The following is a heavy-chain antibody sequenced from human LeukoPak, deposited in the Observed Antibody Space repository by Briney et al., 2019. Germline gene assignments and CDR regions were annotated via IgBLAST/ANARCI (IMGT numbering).Heavy chain of an antibody. D-gene: IGHD5-18*01. CDR2: IYSGGST. CDR1: GFTVSINY. J-gene: IGHJ4*02. Sequence: GGSLRLSCAASGFTVSINYMSWVRQAPGKGLEWVSVIYSGGSTYYADSVKGRFTISRDNSKNTLYLQMNSLRPEDTAVYYCARGEGYSYGFDYWGQGTLVTVSS. CDR3: ARGEGYSYGFDY. V-gene: IGHV3-53*01.